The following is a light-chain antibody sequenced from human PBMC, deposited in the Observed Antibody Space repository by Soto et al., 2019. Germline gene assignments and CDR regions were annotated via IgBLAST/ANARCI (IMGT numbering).Light chain of an antibody. CDR2: GAS. Sequence: NRALSGGRVDPGGCRTSQSVSSNLAWYQQKPGQAPRLLIYGASTRATGIPARFSGSGSGTEFTLTLRSLQSEEFAVSNCEQHNTWPRTYGEGTKVDIK. CDR3: EQHNTWPRT. V-gene: IGKV3-15*01. J-gene: IGKJ1*01. CDR1: QSVSSN.